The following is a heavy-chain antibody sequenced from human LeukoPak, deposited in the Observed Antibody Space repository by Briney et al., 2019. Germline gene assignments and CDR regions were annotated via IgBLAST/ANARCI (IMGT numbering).Heavy chain of an antibody. CDR3: ARDYYDSSGYYYGDAFDI. CDR1: GGSISSYY. V-gene: IGHV4-59*01. Sequence: SETLSLTCTVSGGSISSYYWSWIRQPPGKGLEWIGYRYYSGSTNYNPSLKSRVTISVDTSKNQFSLKLSSVTAADTAVYYCARDYYDSSGYYYGDAFDIWGQGTMVT. CDR2: RYYSGST. D-gene: IGHD3-22*01. J-gene: IGHJ3*02.